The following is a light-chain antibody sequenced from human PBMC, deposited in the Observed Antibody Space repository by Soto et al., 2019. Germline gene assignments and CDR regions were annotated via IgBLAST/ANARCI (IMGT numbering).Light chain of an antibody. J-gene: IGKJ4*01. Sequence: EIVMTQSPATLSVSPRERVTLSCRASQSVSGNLAWYQQKPGQAPRLLIYGASTRATGFPARFSGSGSGTDFTLTISTLQPEDFAVYYCQQYNNWLFTFGGGTRVEIK. CDR1: QSVSGN. CDR2: GAS. V-gene: IGKV3-15*01. CDR3: QQYNNWLFT.